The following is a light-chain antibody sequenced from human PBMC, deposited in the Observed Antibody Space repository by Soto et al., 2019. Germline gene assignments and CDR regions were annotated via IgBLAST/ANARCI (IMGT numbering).Light chain of an antibody. Sequence: DIQLTQSPSSLSASVGARVTITCRGSQGVSKYLNWYHQKPGRAPMLLIYSTSNLQHGVPSRFSGNGSGPNFTLTIASLQPEDLGTYYCQQSYSSPWTFGQGTRV. CDR1: QGVSKY. J-gene: IGKJ1*01. CDR3: QQSYSSPWT. V-gene: IGKV1-39*01. CDR2: STS.